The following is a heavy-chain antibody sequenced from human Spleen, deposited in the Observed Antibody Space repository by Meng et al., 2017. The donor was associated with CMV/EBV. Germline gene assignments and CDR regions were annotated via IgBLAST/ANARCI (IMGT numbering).Heavy chain of an antibody. V-gene: IGHV3-7*01. Sequence: GGSLRLSCAASGFTFSSYWMSWVRQAPGKGLEWVANIKQDGSETYYVDSVKGRFTISRDNAKKSLYLQMNSLRAEDTAVYYCARESGGYCSTTSCYRFQGYYGMDVWGQGTTVTVSS. CDR3: ARESGGYCSTTSCYRFQGYYGMDV. J-gene: IGHJ6*02. D-gene: IGHD2-2*02. CDR1: GFTFSSYW. CDR2: IKQDGSET.